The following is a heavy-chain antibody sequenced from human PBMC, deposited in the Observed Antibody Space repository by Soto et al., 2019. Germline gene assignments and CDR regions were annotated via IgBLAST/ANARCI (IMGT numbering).Heavy chain of an antibody. V-gene: IGHV1-2*02. CDR2: INAHSGGT. CDR3: AKDLTRQLAYWLDP. Sequence: ASVKVSCKASGFSCTVYYIHCLLQSPLQGLEWMGCINAHSGGTEYAQKFQGRVTLTRDTSIATAYLTLTSLTSDDTALYYCAKDLTRQLAYWLDPWGQGTQVTVSS. CDR1: GFSCTVYY. D-gene: IGHD6-6*01. J-gene: IGHJ5*02.